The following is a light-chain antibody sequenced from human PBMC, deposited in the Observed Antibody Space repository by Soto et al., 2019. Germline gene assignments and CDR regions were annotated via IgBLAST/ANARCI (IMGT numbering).Light chain of an antibody. V-gene: IGKV3-20*01. Sequence: EMVLTQSPGTLSLSPGERATLSCRASQRVSSGYLAWYQQKPGQGPRLLIYGASSRATGIPDRFSGSGSGTDFTLTISRLEPEDFAVYYCQQYGTSRVFGQGTKVDIK. J-gene: IGKJ1*01. CDR2: GAS. CDR1: QRVSSGY. CDR3: QQYGTSRV.